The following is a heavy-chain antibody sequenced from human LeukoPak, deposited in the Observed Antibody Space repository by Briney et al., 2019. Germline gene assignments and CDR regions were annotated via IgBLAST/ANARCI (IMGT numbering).Heavy chain of an antibody. D-gene: IGHD3-3*01. CDR2: IYHSGST. J-gene: IGHJ3*02. Sequence: SETLSLTCAVSGYSISSGYYWGWIRQPPGKELEWLGSIYHSGSTYYNPSLKSRVTISVDTSKNQFSLKLSSVTAADTAVYYCARRIFGVVIILSSMGAFDIWGQGTMVTVSS. V-gene: IGHV4-38-2*01. CDR3: ARRIFGVVIILSSMGAFDI. CDR1: GYSISSGYY.